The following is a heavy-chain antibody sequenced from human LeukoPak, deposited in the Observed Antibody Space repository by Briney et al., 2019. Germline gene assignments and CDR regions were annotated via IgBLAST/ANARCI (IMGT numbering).Heavy chain of an antibody. Sequence: SQTLSLTCTVSGGSFSSSSYYWGWIRQPPGTGLEWIGSIYYSGSTYYNPSLKSRVTLSVDTSKNQFSLKLSSVTAADTAVYYCARIHLNTPDYWGQGTLVTVSS. D-gene: IGHD2-15*01. CDR1: GGSFSSSSYY. J-gene: IGHJ4*02. V-gene: IGHV4-39*07. CDR3: ARIHLNTPDY. CDR2: IYYSGST.